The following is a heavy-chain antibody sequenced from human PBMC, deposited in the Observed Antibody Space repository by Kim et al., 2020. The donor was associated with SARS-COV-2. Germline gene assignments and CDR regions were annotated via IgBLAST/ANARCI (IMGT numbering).Heavy chain of an antibody. CDR1: GFTFSSYA. Sequence: GGSLRLSCAASGFTFSSYAMHWVRQAPGKGLEWVAVISYDGSNKYYADSVKGRFTISRDNSKNTLYLQMNSLRAEDTAVYYCARDPGGVVAATLLSGYFDYWGQGTLVTVSS. V-gene: IGHV3-30*04. D-gene: IGHD2-15*01. CDR2: ISYDGSNK. J-gene: IGHJ4*02. CDR3: ARDPGGVVAATLLSGYFDY.